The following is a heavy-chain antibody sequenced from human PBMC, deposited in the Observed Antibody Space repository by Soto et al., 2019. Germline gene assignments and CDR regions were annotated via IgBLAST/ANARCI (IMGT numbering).Heavy chain of an antibody. D-gene: IGHD3-9*01. CDR1: DFSFTSYA. CDR2: LSHDGGNT. CDR3: AKQAGTWVDSAIDF. J-gene: IGHJ4*02. Sequence: EVEMLASGGGVVQPGESLRLSCVATDFSFTSYAMTWVRLTPGKGLQWVAALSHDGGNTYYRDSVRGRFTISRDNSKNTLYLQMNSLKGEDTAVYYCAKQAGTWVDSAIDFWGQGTQVTVSS. V-gene: IGHV3-23*01.